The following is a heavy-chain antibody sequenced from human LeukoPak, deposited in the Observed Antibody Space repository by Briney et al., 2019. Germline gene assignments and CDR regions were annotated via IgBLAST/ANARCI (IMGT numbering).Heavy chain of an antibody. CDR3: ATYCSGGSCYSTAFDI. D-gene: IGHD2-15*01. Sequence: PGGSLRLSCAASGLIVSSNYMTWVRQAPGKGLEWVSVIYSGGTTDYADSVKGRFTISRDNSKNTLYLQMNSLRAEDTAVYYCATYCSGGSCYSTAFDIWGQGTMVTVSS. CDR2: IYSGGTT. CDR1: GLIVSSNY. J-gene: IGHJ3*02. V-gene: IGHV3-66*01.